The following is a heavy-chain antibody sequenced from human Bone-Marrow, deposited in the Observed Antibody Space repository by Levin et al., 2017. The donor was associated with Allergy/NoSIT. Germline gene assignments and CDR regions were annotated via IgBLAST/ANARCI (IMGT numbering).Heavy chain of an antibody. CDR1: GFTFDNYA. J-gene: IGHJ4*02. CDR2: IAYSGETT. CDR3: VKDSRFEELSWGFGNS. Sequence: QTGGSLRLSCAASGFTFDNYAMAWVRQAPGKGLEWVASIAYSGETTDYAESVTGRFVISRDDSENKVYLQLSSLRADDTAVYFCVKDSRFEELSWGFGNSWGQGTLVTVSS. V-gene: IGHV3-23*01. D-gene: IGHD3-10*01.